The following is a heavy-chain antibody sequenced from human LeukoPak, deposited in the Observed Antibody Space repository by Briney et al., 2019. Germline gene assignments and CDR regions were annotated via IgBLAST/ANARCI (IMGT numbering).Heavy chain of an antibody. CDR3: AHQIVVVPAAGSDWFDP. Sequence: ESGPTLVKPTQTLTLTCTFSGFSLSTSGVGVGWIRQPPGKALEWLALIYWNDDKRYSPSLKSRRTITKDTSKNQVVLTMTNMDPVDTATYYCAHQIVVVPAAGSDWFDPWGQGTLVTVSS. CDR1: GFSLSTSGVG. V-gene: IGHV2-5*01. D-gene: IGHD2-2*01. CDR2: IYWNDDK. J-gene: IGHJ5*02.